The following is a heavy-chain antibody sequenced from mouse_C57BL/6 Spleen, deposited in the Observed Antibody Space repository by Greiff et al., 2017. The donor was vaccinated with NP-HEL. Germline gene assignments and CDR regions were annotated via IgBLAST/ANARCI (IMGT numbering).Heavy chain of an antibody. CDR2: ISSGGSYT. D-gene: IGHD1-1*01. CDR1: GFTFSSYG. CDR3: ARPFITTVVANAMDY. V-gene: IGHV5-6*01. Sequence: EVQVVESGGDLVKPGGSLKLSCAASGFTFSSYGMSWVRQTPDKRLEWVATISSGGSYTYYPDSVKGRFTISRDNAKNTLYLQMSSLKSEDTAMYYCARPFITTVVANAMDYWGQGTSVTVSS. J-gene: IGHJ4*01.